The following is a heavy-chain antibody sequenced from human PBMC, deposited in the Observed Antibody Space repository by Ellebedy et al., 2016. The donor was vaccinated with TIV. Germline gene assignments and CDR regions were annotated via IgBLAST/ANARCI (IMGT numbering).Heavy chain of an antibody. J-gene: IGHJ4*02. V-gene: IGHV3-48*03. CDR1: GFPFSSYE. D-gene: IGHD3-16*01. CDR2: ISKSGSAV. Sequence: GESLKISCVASGFPFSSYEMNWVRQAPGQGLEWVSYISKSGSAVLYAESVKGRFTISRDNAKNSLFLQMNSLRVDDTALYYCARWFRGEAELCYYDNWGQGALVTVSS. CDR3: ARWFRGEAELCYYDN.